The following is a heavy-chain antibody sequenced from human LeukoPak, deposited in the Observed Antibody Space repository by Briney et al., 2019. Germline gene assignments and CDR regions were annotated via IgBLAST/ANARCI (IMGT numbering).Heavy chain of an antibody. CDR3: ARALSDCSKGVCYSLDDWVPYGMDV. D-gene: IGHD2-8*01. J-gene: IGHJ6*02. V-gene: IGHV1-2*02. CDR1: GYSFSDYY. CDR2: MKPTSGGT. Sequence: ASVKVSCKASGYSFSDYYMHWVRQAPGRGLEWMGWMKPTSGGTNYAQKFQGRVTMTRDTSITTAYMELSRLRSDDTAVYYCARALSDCSKGVCYSLDDWVPYGMDVWGQGTTVTVSS.